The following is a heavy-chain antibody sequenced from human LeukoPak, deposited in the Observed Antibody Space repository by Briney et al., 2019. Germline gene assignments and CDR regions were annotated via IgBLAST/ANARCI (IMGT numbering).Heavy chain of an antibody. CDR1: GGSISSYY. D-gene: IGHD3-10*01. J-gene: IGHJ4*02. V-gene: IGHV4-59*01. Sequence: SETLSLTCTVSGGSISSYYWNWIRQPPGKGLEWIGYLYYSGSTNYNPSLKSRVTISVDTSKNQFSLKLSSVTAADTAVYYCARDGALMGSASWVLDYWGQGTLVTVSS. CDR2: LYYSGST. CDR3: ARDGALMGSASWVLDY.